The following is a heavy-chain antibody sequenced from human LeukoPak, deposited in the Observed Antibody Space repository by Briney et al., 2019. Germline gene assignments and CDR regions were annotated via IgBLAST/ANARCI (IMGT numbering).Heavy chain of an antibody. CDR3: ARRHKHYYQIDY. CDR1: GYTFTSYY. V-gene: IGHV1-46*01. J-gene: IGHJ4*02. D-gene: IGHD1-26*01. Sequence: ASVKVSCKASGYTFTSYYLHWVRQAPGQGLACMGMVNPSGGSTSYAQKFQGRVTMTRDTSTTTVYMELSSLRSDDTAVFYCARRHKHYYQIDYWGQGTLVTVSS. CDR2: VNPSGGST.